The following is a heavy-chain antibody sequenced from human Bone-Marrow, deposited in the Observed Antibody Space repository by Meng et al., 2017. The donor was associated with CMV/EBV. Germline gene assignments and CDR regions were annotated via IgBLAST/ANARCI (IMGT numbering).Heavy chain of an antibody. CDR2: IIPILGIA. D-gene: IGHD6-13*01. CDR1: GGTFSSYT. J-gene: IGHJ3*02. V-gene: IGHV1-69*02. Sequence: SVKVSCKASGGTFSSYTISWVRQAPGQGLEWMGRIIPILGIANYAQKFQGRVTITADKSTSTAYMELSSLRSEDTAVYYCARAKLRSSPRLDAFDIWGQGTMVTVSS. CDR3: ARAKLRSSPRLDAFDI.